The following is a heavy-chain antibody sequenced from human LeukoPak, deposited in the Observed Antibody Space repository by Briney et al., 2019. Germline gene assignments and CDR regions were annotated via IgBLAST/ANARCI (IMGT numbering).Heavy chain of an antibody. Sequence: GGSLRLSCAASGFSFSTYYMHWVRQAPGKGPMWVSRICPDGTVTNYADSVKARFSISRDNARNTVYLQMNSLRAEDTAVYYCVRVIPGYSYGPADYWGQGTLVTVSS. V-gene: IGHV3-74*01. D-gene: IGHD5-18*01. CDR3: VRVIPGYSYGPADY. CDR1: GFSFSTYY. J-gene: IGHJ4*02. CDR2: ICPDGTVT.